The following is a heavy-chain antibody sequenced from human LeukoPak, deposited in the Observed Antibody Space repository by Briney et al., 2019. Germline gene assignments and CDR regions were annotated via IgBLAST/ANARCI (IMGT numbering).Heavy chain of an antibody. Sequence: GGSLRLSCAASGLTFRNYAMTWVRQAPGKGLEWVSTISGDGTDEYFADSVKGRFTISRDNSKSTVSLQMNSLRVEDMAVYYCAKGGHYSFFDYWGQGTLVTVSS. J-gene: IGHJ4*02. CDR1: GLTFRNYA. D-gene: IGHD2-15*01. CDR3: AKGGHYSFFDY. CDR2: ISGDGTDE. V-gene: IGHV3-23*01.